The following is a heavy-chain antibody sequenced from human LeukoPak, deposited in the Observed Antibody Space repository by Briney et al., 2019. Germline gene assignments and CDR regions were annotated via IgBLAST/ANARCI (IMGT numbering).Heavy chain of an antibody. CDR3: AREFAY. D-gene: IGHD3-10*01. V-gene: IGHV4-61*09. CDR2: IYTSGST. J-gene: IGHJ4*02. Sequence: SETLSLTCTVSVGSISSGSHYWLWIRQPAGKGLEWIGHIYTSGSTNYNPSLKSRVTISVDTSKNQFSLKLSSVTAADTGVYYCAREFAYWGQGTLVTVSS. CDR1: VGSISSGSHY.